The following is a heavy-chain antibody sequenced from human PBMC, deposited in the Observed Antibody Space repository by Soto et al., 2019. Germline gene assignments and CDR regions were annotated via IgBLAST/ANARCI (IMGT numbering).Heavy chain of an antibody. J-gene: IGHJ6*02. Sequence: SETLSLTCTVSGGSINSGGYYWSWIRQHPGKGLEWIGYIYYSGSTYYNPSLKSRVTISVDTSKNQFSLKLSSVTAADTAVYYCAASCVACGGFNYYGMDVWGQGTTVTVSS. CDR1: GGSINSGGYY. CDR3: AASCVACGGFNYYGMDV. CDR2: IYYSGST. D-gene: IGHD5-12*01. V-gene: IGHV4-31*03.